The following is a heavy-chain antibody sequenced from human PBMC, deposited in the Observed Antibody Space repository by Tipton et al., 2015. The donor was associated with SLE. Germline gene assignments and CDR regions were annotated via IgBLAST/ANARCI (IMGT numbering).Heavy chain of an antibody. D-gene: IGHD1-7*01. CDR1: GFTVSSTY. CDR2: IYSGATT. CDR3: ARVNWNYSGLDY. J-gene: IGHJ4*02. V-gene: IGHV3-53*04. Sequence: QLVQSGGGLVQPGGSLRLSCAASGFTVSSTYMSWVRQAPGKGLEWVSIIYSGATTYYADSVKGRFTISRHSSKNTLYLQMNSLRVEDTAFYYCARVNWNYSGLDYWGQGTLVTVPS.